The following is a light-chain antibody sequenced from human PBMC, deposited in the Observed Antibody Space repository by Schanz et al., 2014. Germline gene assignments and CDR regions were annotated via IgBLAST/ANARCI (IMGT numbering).Light chain of an antibody. J-gene: IGLJ2*01. CDR3: TSYAGSNQVV. V-gene: IGLV2-8*01. CDR2: EVS. Sequence: QSALTQPPSASGSPGQSVTISCTGTSSDVGGYKYVSWYQQHPGKAPKLMIYEVSKRPSGVPDRFSASKSGNTASLTVSGLQADDEADYYCTSYAGSNQVVFGGGTKLT. CDR1: SSDVGGYKY.